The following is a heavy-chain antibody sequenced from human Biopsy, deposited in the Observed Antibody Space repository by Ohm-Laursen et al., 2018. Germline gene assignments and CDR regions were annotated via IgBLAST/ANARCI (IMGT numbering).Heavy chain of an antibody. J-gene: IGHJ2*01. V-gene: IGHV4-4*07. CDR3: ARTPGVAVAGRFFDL. Sequence: SDTLSLTCTVSGGSVDDYFWNWIRQPAGKGLEWIGRIYSTGRSSAYHPSFQSRVTMSLDTSSKQFSLKLTSVTAADTAVYYCARTPGVAVAGRFFDLWGRGTLVTVSS. CDR1: GGSVDDYF. CDR2: IYSTGRSS. D-gene: IGHD6-19*01.